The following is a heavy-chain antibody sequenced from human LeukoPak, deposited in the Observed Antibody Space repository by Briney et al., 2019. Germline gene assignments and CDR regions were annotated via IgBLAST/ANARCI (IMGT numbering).Heavy chain of an antibody. J-gene: IGHJ6*03. CDR1: GYTLTSYG. D-gene: IGHD3-10*01. CDR3: ARGGSVGSGSHYYYYMDV. CDR2: ISAYNGNT. V-gene: IGHV1-18*01. Sequence: ASVTVSCTASGYTLTSYGISWVRQAPGQGLEWMGWISAYNGNTNYARKLQGRVTMTTDTSTSTAYMELRSLRSDDTAVYYCARGGSVGSGSHYYYYMDVWGKGTTVTISS.